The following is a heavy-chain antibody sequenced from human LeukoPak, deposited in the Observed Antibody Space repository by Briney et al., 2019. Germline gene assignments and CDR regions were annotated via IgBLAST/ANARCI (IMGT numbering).Heavy chain of an antibody. CDR2: IYYSGST. J-gene: IGHJ4*02. CDR1: GGSISSGDYY. D-gene: IGHD3-22*01. V-gene: IGHV4-30-4*01. CDR3: ARGGSSGYYYHFDY. Sequence: SETLSLTCIVSGGSISSGDYYWSWIRQPPGKGLEWIGYIYYSGSTYYNPSLKSRVTISVDTSKNQFSLKLSSVTAADTAVYYCARGGSSGYYYHFDYWGQGTLVTVSS.